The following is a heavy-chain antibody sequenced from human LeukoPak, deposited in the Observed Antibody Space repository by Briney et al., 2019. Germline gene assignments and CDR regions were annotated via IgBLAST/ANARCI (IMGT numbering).Heavy chain of an antibody. V-gene: IGHV3-30*02. Sequence: GGSLRLSCAASGFTFSSYGMHWVRQAPGKGLEWVAFIRYDGSNKYYADSVKGRFTISRDNSKNTLYLQMNSLRAEDTAMYYCAKVGHYSSSWDLDYWGQGTLVTVSS. CDR1: GFTFSSYG. CDR2: IRYDGSNK. CDR3: AKVGHYSSSWDLDY. J-gene: IGHJ4*02. D-gene: IGHD6-13*01.